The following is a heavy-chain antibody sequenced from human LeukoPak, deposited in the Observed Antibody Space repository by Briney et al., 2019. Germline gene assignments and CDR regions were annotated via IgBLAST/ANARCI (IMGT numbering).Heavy chain of an antibody. V-gene: IGHV4-39*01. Sequence: SETLSLTCAVYVGSFRSYYWTWIRQPLGKGLEWIGSVYYSGTTYYNPSLKSRVTISVDTSKNQFSLKLFSVTAADTAVYYCARHAIIGAFDIWGQGTMVTVSS. CDR2: VYYSGTT. CDR1: VGSFRSYY. CDR3: ARHAIIGAFDI. D-gene: IGHD2/OR15-2a*01. J-gene: IGHJ3*02.